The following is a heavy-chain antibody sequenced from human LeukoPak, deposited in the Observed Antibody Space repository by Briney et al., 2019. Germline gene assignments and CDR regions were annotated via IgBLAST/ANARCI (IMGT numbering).Heavy chain of an antibody. V-gene: IGHV3-33*01. CDR2: IWSDGGKK. CDR3: VRVGTDSIGSYPDY. J-gene: IGHJ4*02. CDR1: GFTFSSCG. Sequence: GGSLRLSCTASGFTFSSCGMHWVRQAPGQGLEWVAVIWSDGGKKYHADSVKGRFTISRDNTKNMLYLQMNSLGAEDTAIYYCVRVGTDSIGSYPDYWGQGTLVTVTS. D-gene: IGHD3-22*01.